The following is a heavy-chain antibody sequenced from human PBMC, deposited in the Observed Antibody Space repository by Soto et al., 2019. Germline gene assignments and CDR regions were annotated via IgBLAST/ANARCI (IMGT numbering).Heavy chain of an antibody. CDR2: MNPNSGNT. V-gene: IGHV1-8*01. CDR1: GYTFTSYD. CDR3: AGVNEYSSSMFAFDI. D-gene: IGHD6-6*01. J-gene: IGHJ3*02. Sequence: GASVKVSCKASGYTFTSYDINWVRQATGQGLEWMGWMNPNSGNTGYAQKFQGRVTMTRNTSISTAYMEMSSLRSENTAVYYCAGVNEYSSSMFAFDIWGQGTMVTVSS.